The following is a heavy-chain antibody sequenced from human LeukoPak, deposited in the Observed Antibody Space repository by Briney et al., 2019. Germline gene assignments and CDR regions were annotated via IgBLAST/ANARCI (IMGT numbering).Heavy chain of an antibody. J-gene: IGHJ4*02. Sequence: GTSLRLSCAASGFTFSSHGMHWVRQAPGKGLEWVAFIWYDGINKYYADSVKGRFTISRDNSKNTPYLQMNRLRAEDTAVYSCARYRSGYFHLDYWGQGTLVTVSS. V-gene: IGHV3-33*01. CDR1: GFTFSSHG. CDR3: ARYRSGYFHLDY. D-gene: IGHD3-22*01. CDR2: IWYDGINK.